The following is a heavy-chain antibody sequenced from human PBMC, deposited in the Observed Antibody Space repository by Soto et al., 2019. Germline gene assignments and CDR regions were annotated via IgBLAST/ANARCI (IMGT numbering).Heavy chain of an antibody. J-gene: IGHJ6*02. D-gene: IGHD1-26*01. CDR2: ISGSGSST. V-gene: IGHV3-23*01. Sequence: EVQLLESGGGLVQPGGSLRLSCAASGFTFSSYAMSWVRQAPGKGLEWVSAISGSGSSTYYADSVKGRFTISRDNSKNTLYLQMNSLRAEDTAVYYCAKAIVGPMAAGMDVWGQGTTVTVSS. CDR1: GFTFSSYA. CDR3: AKAIVGPMAAGMDV.